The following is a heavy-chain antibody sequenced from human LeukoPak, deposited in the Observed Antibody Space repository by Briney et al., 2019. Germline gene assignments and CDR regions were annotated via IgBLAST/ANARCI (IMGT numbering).Heavy chain of an antibody. CDR2: IKQDGSEK. Sequence: PGGSLRLSCAASGFTFSSYWMSWVRQAPGKGLEWVANIKQDGSEKYYVDSVKGRFTISRDNAKNSLYLQMNSLRAEDTAVYYCARDLGPPVVGAIGDYWGQGTLVTVSS. CDR1: GFTFSSYW. J-gene: IGHJ4*02. V-gene: IGHV3-7*01. CDR3: ARDLGPPVVGAIGDY. D-gene: IGHD1-26*01.